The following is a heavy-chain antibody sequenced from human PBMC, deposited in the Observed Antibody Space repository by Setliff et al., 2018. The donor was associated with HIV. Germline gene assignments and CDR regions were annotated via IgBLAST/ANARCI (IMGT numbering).Heavy chain of an antibody. CDR2: VHKSGNT. CDR3: ARDMEDFGVLPSAPFDP. Sequence: TSETLSLTCTVSGGSIRNYYWSWIRQSAGKGLEWIGRVHKSGNTDYNPSLKGRVTMSVDTSKNQFFLKLTSMTAADTAIYYCARDMEDFGVLPSAPFDPWGRGTLVTVSS. CDR1: GGSIRNYY. V-gene: IGHV4-4*07. J-gene: IGHJ5*02. D-gene: IGHD2-2*01.